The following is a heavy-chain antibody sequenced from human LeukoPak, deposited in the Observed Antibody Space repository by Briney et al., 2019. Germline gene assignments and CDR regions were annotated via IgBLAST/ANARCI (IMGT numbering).Heavy chain of an antibody. J-gene: IGHJ5*02. CDR3: ARAKYYYGSGSYPRFDP. V-gene: IGHV1-46*01. CDR1: GYTFTSYY. D-gene: IGHD3-10*01. CDR2: INPSGGST. Sequence: GASVKVSCKASGYTFTSYYMHWVRQAPGQGLEWMGIINPSGGSTSYAQKFQVRVTMTRDMSTSTVYMELSSLRSEDTAVYYCARAKYYYGSGSYPRFDPWGQGTLVTVSS.